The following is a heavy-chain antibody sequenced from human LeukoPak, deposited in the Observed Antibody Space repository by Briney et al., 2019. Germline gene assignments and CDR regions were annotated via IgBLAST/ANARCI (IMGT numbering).Heavy chain of an antibody. J-gene: IGHJ6*02. Sequence: VASVKVSCKASGYTFTGYYMHWVRQAPGQGLEWMGWINPNSGGTNYAQKFQGRVTMTRDTSISTAYMELSRLRSDDTAVYYCARDYNFDYYGSGHAGYYYGMDVWGQGTTVTVSS. V-gene: IGHV1-2*02. CDR3: ARDYNFDYYGSGHAGYYYGMDV. CDR1: GYTFTGYY. D-gene: IGHD3-10*01. CDR2: INPNSGGT.